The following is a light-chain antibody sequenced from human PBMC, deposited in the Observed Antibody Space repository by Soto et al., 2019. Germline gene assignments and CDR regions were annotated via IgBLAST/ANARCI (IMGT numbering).Light chain of an antibody. J-gene: IGKJ4*01. CDR3: QQYGTSPGT. CDR2: NAF. CDR1: QSVSSSY. Sequence: EIVLTQSPGTLSLSPGERATLSCRASQSVSSSYLAWYQQKPGQAPRLLIYNAFNRATGIPDRFSGSGSGTDFTRTIIRLEPEDFAVYYCQQYGTSPGTFGGGTKADSK. V-gene: IGKV3-20*01.